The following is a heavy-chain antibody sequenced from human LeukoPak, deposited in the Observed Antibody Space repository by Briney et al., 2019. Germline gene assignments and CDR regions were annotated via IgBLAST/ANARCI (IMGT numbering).Heavy chain of an antibody. D-gene: IGHD6-13*01. CDR2: INPSGGST. CDR1: GYTFTSYY. CDR3: ATSPQPHVLQYSSSWSHYYYYYYGMDV. V-gene: IGHV1-46*01. J-gene: IGHJ6*02. Sequence: PEASVKVSCKASGYTFTSYYMHWVRQAPGQGLEWMGIINPSGGSTSYAQKFQGRVTMTRDTSTSTVYMELSSLGSEDTAVYYCATSPQPHVLQYSSSWSHYYYYYYGMDVWGQGTTVTVSS.